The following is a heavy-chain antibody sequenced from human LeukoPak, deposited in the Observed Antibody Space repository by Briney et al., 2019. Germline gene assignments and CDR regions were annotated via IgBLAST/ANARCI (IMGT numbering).Heavy chain of an antibody. D-gene: IGHD5-12*01. CDR1: GFTFSSYA. Sequence: GGSLRLSCVASGFTFSSYAMSWVRQAPGKGLEWVSAISGSGGSTYYADSVKGRFTISRDNSKNTLYLQMNSLRAEDTAVYYCAKSSTRGYSGYAKDWGQGTLVTVSS. J-gene: IGHJ4*02. CDR2: ISGSGGST. CDR3: AKSSTRGYSGYAKD. V-gene: IGHV3-23*01.